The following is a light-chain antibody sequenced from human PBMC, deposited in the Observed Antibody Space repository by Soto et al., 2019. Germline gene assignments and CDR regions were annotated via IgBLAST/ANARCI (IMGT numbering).Light chain of an antibody. V-gene: IGKV3-15*01. CDR1: QRVSSN. CDR3: QQYNNWPQT. CDR2: GAS. J-gene: IGKJ1*01. Sequence: PGATATLSCRASQRVSSNLAWYQQKPGQAPRLLIYGASTRATDIPARFSGSGSGTEFTLTISSLQSEDFAVYYCQQYNNWPQTFGQGTKVEIK.